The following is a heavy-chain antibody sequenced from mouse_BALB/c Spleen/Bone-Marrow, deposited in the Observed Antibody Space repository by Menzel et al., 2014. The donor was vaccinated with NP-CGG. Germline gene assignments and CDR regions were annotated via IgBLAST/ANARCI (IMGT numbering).Heavy chain of an antibody. CDR2: IWRGGST. J-gene: IGHJ4*01. CDR3: ARNRRGTKAMDY. V-gene: IGHV2-5*01. Sequence: VKLVESGPGLVQSSQSLSISCTVSGFSLTNYGVHWVRQSPEKGLEWLGVIWRGGSTDYNAAFMSRLSITRDNSKSQVFIKMNSLQADGTAIYYCARNRRGTKAMDYWGQGTSVTVSS. D-gene: IGHD3-3*01. CDR1: GFSLTNYG.